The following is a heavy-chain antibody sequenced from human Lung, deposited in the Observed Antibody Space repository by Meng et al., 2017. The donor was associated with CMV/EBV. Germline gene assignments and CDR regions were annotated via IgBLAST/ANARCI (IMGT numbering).Heavy chain of an antibody. Sequence: SXTXSLXCSVTGASISSFYWTWIRQSPGKGLEWIGYFYYTGSANYNPSLKSRVTISGDTSKNQFSLRLSSVTAADTAVYYCAREYCASTGCYKGGRFDPXGQGXLVTVSS. CDR2: FYYTGSA. CDR3: AREYCASTGCYKGGRFDP. D-gene: IGHD2-2*02. V-gene: IGHV4-59*01. CDR1: GASISSFY. J-gene: IGHJ5*02.